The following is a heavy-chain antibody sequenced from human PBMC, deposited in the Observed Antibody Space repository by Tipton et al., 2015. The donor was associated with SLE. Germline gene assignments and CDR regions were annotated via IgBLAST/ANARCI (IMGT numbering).Heavy chain of an antibody. CDR1: GGSISDHY. Sequence: TLSLTCTVSGGSISDHYWIWIRQPPGQGLEWIGYIYFSGRTNYNPSVRSRVTMSVDTSKNQFSLKLTSVTAADTALYYCARDSDGRRAFDLWGQGKLVTVSS. CDR3: ARDSDGRRAFDL. J-gene: IGHJ3*01. CDR2: IYFSGRT. D-gene: IGHD5-24*01. V-gene: IGHV4-59*11.